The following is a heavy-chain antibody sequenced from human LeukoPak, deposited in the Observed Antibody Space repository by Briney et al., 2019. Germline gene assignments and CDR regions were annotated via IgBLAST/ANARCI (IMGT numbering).Heavy chain of an antibody. CDR2: IYPGDSDT. CDR3: ARRLVGARDLSWFDP. J-gene: IGHJ5*02. V-gene: IGHV5-51*01. CDR1: GYSFTSYW. D-gene: IGHD1-26*01. Sequence: GESLKISCKGSGYSFTSYWIGWVRQMPGKGLEWMGIIYPGDSDTRYSPSFQGQVTISADKSISTAYLQWSSLKASDTAMYYCARRLVGARDLSWFDPWGQGTLVTVSS.